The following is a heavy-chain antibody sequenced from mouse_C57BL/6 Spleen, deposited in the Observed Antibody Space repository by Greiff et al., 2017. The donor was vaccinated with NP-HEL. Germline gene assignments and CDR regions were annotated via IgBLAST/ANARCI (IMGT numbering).Heavy chain of an antibody. D-gene: IGHD1-1*01. CDR2: ISSGGSYT. J-gene: IGHJ4*01. CDR1: GFTFSSYG. CDR3: ARHDYYGSSSYAMDY. V-gene: IGHV5-6*01. Sequence: EVQLVESGGDLVKPGGSLKLSCAASGFTFSSYGMSWVRQTPDKRLEWVATISSGGSYTCYPDSVKGRFTISRDNAKNTLYLQMSSLKSEDTAMYYCARHDYYGSSSYAMDYWGQGTSVTVSS.